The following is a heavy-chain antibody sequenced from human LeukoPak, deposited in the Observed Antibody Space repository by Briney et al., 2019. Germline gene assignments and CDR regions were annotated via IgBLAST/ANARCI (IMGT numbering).Heavy chain of an antibody. CDR2: ISSSGSTI. CDR3: AKFRTTVTTQFDY. CDR1: GFTFSSYE. J-gene: IGHJ4*02. Sequence: GGSLRLSCAASGFTFSSYEMNWVRQAPGKGLEGVSYISSSGSTIYYADSVKGRFTISRDNAKNTLYLQMNSLRAEDTAVYYCAKFRTTVTTQFDYWGQGTLVTVSS. D-gene: IGHD4-17*01. V-gene: IGHV3-48*03.